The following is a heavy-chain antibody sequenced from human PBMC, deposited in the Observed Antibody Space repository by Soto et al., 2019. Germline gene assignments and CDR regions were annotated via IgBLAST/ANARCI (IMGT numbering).Heavy chain of an antibody. CDR1: GFTFSTNG. J-gene: IGHJ6*02. D-gene: IGHD4-17*01. Sequence: QVQLVESGGGEVQPGRSLTISCAASGFTFSTNGMHWVRQTPGKGLEWVAVISYDGTNKFYSDSVNGRFTISRDNFKNTLTLQMNSLRADDTAVYSCAKDLQSYGDYDYYCYGMDVWGLGTRVTVSS. CDR2: ISYDGTNK. V-gene: IGHV3-30*18. CDR3: AKDLQSYGDYDYYCYGMDV.